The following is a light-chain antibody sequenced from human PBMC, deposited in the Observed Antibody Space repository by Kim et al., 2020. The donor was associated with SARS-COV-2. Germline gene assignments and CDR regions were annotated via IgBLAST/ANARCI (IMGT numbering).Light chain of an antibody. CDR1: NIGSKS. CDR2: YDS. CDR3: QVWDSSIDQGV. V-gene: IGLV3-21*04. Sequence: SYELTQPPSVSVAPGKTARITCGGDNIGSKSVHWYQQKPGQAPVLVIFYDSDRPSGIPERFSGSNSGNTATLTISRVEAGDETDYYCQVWDSSIDQGVFG. J-gene: IGLJ3*02.